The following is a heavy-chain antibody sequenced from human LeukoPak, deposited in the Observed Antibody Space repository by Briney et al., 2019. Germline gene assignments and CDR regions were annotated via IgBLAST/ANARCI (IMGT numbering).Heavy chain of an antibody. Sequence: ASVKVSCKASGGTFSSYAISWVRQAPGQGLEWMGRIIPILGIANYAQKFQGRVTITADKSTSTAYMELSSLRSEDTAVYYCARDPPRIAAAGTIRDYWGQGTLVTVSS. J-gene: IGHJ4*02. CDR1: GGTFSSYA. CDR3: ARDPPRIAAAGTIRDY. CDR2: IIPILGIA. V-gene: IGHV1-69*04. D-gene: IGHD6-13*01.